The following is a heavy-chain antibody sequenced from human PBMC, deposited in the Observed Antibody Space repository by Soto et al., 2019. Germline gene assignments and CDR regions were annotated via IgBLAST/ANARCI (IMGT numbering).Heavy chain of an antibody. CDR1: GFTFDDYA. J-gene: IGHJ4*02. Sequence: DVQLVESGGGLVQPGRSLRLSCAASGFTFDDYAMHWVRQAPGKGLEWVSGISWNSGSIGYADSVKGRFTISRDNAKNSLYLQMNSLRAEDTALYYCAKGKYSSSWGFFDYWGQGTLVTVSS. CDR2: ISWNSGSI. D-gene: IGHD6-13*01. V-gene: IGHV3-9*01. CDR3: AKGKYSSSWGFFDY.